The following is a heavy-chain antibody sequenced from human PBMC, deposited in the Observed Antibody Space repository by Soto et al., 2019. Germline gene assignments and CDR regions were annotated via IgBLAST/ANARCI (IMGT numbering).Heavy chain of an antibody. D-gene: IGHD1-1*01. V-gene: IGHV4-59*01. J-gene: IGHJ4*02. CDR1: GGSISSYY. CDR3: AAGTGDVDFDY. CDR2: IYYSGST. Sequence: SETLSLTCTVSGGSISSYYWSWIRQPPGKGLEWIGYIYYSGSTNYNPSLKSRVTISVDTSKNQFSLKLSSVTAADTAVYYCAAGTGDVDFDYWGQGTLVTVSS.